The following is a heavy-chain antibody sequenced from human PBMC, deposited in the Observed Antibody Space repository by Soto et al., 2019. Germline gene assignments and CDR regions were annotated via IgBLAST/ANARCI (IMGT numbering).Heavy chain of an antibody. CDR2: ISYDGSNK. CDR1: VFTFRSYA. D-gene: IGHD2-15*01. Sequence: LXLSCAASVFTFRSYAMHWVRQAPCKGLEWVAVISYDGSNKYYADSVKGRFTISRDNSKNTLYLQMNSLRAEDTAVYYCASVGGGSCYDGSLCGMDVWGQGTTVTVSS. J-gene: IGHJ6*02. V-gene: IGHV3-30-3*01. CDR3: ASVGGGSCYDGSLCGMDV.